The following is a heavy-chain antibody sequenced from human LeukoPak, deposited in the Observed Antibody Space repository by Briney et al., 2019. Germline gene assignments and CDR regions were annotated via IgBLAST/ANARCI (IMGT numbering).Heavy chain of an antibody. J-gene: IGHJ6*03. CDR3: ARGAADRNNYYYYIDV. CDR1: GGYFSDYY. CDR2: INHSGST. V-gene: IGHV4-34*01. D-gene: IGHD1/OR15-1a*01. Sequence: PSETLSLTCAVYGGYFSDYYWSWIRQPPGKGLEWIGEINHSGSTNYNPSLKSRVTISVDTSKNQFSLKLKSVTAADTAVYYCARGAADRNNYYYYIDVWGNGTTVTVSS.